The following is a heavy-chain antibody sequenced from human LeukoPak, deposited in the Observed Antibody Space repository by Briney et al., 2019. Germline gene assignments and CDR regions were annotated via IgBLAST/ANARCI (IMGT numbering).Heavy chain of an antibody. J-gene: IGHJ4*02. CDR3: ARGPGLLWFGELSKLDY. CDR1: GYTFTGYY. D-gene: IGHD3-10*01. CDR2: INPNSGGT. V-gene: IGHV1-2*02. Sequence: ASVKVSCKASGYTFTGYYMHWVRQAPGQGLEWMGWINPNSGGTNYAQKFQGRVTMTRDTSISTAYMELSRLRSDDTAVYYCARGPGLLWFGELSKLDYWGQGTLVTVSS.